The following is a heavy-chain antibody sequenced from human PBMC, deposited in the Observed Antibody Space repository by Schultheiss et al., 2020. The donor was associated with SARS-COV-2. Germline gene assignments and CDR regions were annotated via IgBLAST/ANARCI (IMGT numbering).Heavy chain of an antibody. CDR2: IYHTGST. Sequence: GSLRLSCAVYGGSFSGYYWGWIRQPPGKGLEWIGTIYHTGSTYHNPSLKSRVAISVDTSKNQFSLKVDSVTAADTAMYFCARVGRIGSGGDRPGALDNWGQGTLVTVSS. V-gene: IGHV4-38-2*01. J-gene: IGHJ4*02. CDR3: ARVGRIGSGGDRPGALDN. CDR1: GGSFSGYY. D-gene: IGHD2-21*01.